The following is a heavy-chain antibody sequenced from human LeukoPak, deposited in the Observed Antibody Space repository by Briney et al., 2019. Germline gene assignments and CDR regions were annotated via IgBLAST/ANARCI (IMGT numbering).Heavy chain of an antibody. CDR1: GVSFSGYY. Sequence: SETLSLTCAVYGVSFSGYYWSWIRQPPGKGLEWIGEINHSGSTNYNPSLKSRVTISVDTSKNQFSLKLSSVTAADTAVYYCARVGYDSWSGHYGPYYFDYWGQGTLVTVSS. J-gene: IGHJ4*02. CDR3: ARVGYDSWSGHYGPYYFDY. V-gene: IGHV4-34*01. CDR2: INHSGST. D-gene: IGHD3-3*01.